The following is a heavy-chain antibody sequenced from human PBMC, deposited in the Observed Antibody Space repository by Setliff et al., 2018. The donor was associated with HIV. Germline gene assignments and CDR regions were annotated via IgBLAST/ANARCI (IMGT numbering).Heavy chain of an antibody. CDR2: IYMRGGT. Sequence: SETLSLTCTVSGGSIISEISWWAWIRQPAGKGPEWLGQIYMRGGTDYNPSLEGRVTISLGTSKNQFSLKLTSVTAADTAVYYCAIDHVTNIAESGYGYTRIDPWGPGISVTVSS. J-gene: IGHJ5*02. CDR3: AIDHVTNIAESGYGYTRIDP. V-gene: IGHV4-61*09. CDR1: GGSIISEISW. D-gene: IGHD5-18*01.